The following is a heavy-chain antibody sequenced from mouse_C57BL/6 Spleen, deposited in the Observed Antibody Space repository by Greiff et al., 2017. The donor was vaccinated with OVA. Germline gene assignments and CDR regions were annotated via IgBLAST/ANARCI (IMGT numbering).Heavy chain of an antibody. D-gene: IGHD1-1*01. CDR3: VRTGSSYWYFDV. CDR1: GFSFNTYA. CDR2: IRSKSNNYAT. Sequence: DVMLVESGGGLVQPKGSLKLSCAASGFSFNTYAMNWVRQAPGKGLEWVARIRSKSNNYATYYADSVKDRFTISRDDSESMLYLQMNNLKTEDTAMYYCVRTGSSYWYFDVWGTGTTVTVSS. J-gene: IGHJ1*03. V-gene: IGHV10-1*01.